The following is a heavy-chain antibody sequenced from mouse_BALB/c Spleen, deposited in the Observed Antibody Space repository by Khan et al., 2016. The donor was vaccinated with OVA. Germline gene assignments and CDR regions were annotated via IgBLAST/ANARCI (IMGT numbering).Heavy chain of an antibody. CDR2: IFPGDDST. CDR1: GYTFTSYD. V-gene: IGHV1-85*01. CDR3: ARGGYGGFAY. D-gene: IGHD2-14*01. Sequence: QVQLQQSGAELVKPEASVKLSCRASGYTFTSYDINWVRQRPEQGLEWIGWIFPGDDSTKYNENFKGKATLTTDKSSSTASMQLSRVTAEDSAVYVCARGGYGGFAYWGQGTLVTVSA. J-gene: IGHJ3*01.